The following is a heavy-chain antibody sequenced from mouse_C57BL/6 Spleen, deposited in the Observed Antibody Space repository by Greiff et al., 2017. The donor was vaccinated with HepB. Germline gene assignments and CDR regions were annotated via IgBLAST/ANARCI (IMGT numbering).Heavy chain of an antibody. CDR3: AREGTGTSYFDY. CDR1: GYTFTSYW. CDR2: IHPNSGST. Sequence: GAELVKPGASVKLSCKASGYTFTSYWMHWVKQRPGQGLEWIGMIHPNSGSTNYNEKFKSKATLTVDKSSSTAYMQLSSLTSEDSAVYYCAREGTGTSYFDYWGQGTTLTVSS. J-gene: IGHJ2*01. V-gene: IGHV1-64*01. D-gene: IGHD4-1*01.